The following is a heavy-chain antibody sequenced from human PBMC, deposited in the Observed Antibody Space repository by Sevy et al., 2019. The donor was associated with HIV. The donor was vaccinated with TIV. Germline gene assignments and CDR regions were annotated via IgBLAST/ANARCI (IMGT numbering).Heavy chain of an antibody. CDR2: IYYSGST. CDR1: GGSISSYY. V-gene: IGHV4-59*01. CDR3: ARADSAGARLLAFDY. J-gene: IGHJ4*02. D-gene: IGHD1-26*01. Sequence: SETLSLTCTVSGGSISSYYWSWIRQPPGKGLEWIGYIYYSGSTNYNPSLKSRVTISVDTSKNQFSLKLSSVTAADTAVYYCARADSAGARLLAFDYWGQGTLVTVSS.